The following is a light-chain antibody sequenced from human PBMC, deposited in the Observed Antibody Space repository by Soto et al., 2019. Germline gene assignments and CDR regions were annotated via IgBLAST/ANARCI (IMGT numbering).Light chain of an antibody. CDR1: QSISSY. CDR3: QQSLSIPQT. CDR2: AAT. J-gene: IGKJ1*01. V-gene: IGKV1-39*01. Sequence: IQMTQSPSSLSASVGDRVTITCRASQSISSYLNWYQQKPGQAPKLLIYAATSLQSGVPSRFSGSESGTDFTLTISSLQPEDFAAYYCQQSLSIPQTFGQGTKVDIK.